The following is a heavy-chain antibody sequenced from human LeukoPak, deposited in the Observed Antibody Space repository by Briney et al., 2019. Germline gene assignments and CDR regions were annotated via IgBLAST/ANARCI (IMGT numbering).Heavy chain of an antibody. CDR1: GGSISSGIYY. CDR3: ARGRTVKNFDY. V-gene: IGHV4-61*02. Sequence: PSETLSFTCTVSGGSISSGIYYWSWIRQPAGKGLEWIGRIYTSGSTNYNPSLKSRVTISVDTSKNQFSLKLSSVTAADTAVYYCARGRTVKNFDYWGQGTLVTVSS. J-gene: IGHJ4*02. D-gene: IGHD4-17*01. CDR2: IYTSGST.